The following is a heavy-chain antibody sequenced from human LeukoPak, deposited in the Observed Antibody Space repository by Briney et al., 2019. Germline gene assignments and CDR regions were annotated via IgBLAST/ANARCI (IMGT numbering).Heavy chain of an antibody. J-gene: IGHJ4*02. V-gene: IGHV4-4*07. D-gene: IGHD5-24*01. CDR1: GGSITDYY. Sequence: PSETLCLTCTVSGGSITDYYWSWIRQPAGKGLEWIGRIYTSGNTNYNPSLKSRVTMSVDTSKNQFSLKLSSVTAADTAVYYCARDVRRWLQSYYFDYWGQGTLVTVSS. CDR2: IYTSGNT. CDR3: ARDVRRWLQSYYFDY.